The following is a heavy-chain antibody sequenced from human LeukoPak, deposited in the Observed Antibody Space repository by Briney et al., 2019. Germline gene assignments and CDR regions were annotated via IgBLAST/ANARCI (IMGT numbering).Heavy chain of an antibody. D-gene: IGHD4-23*01. CDR3: TTGTPMAVTASQLL. V-gene: IGHV3-15*01. Sequence: GGSLRLSCAASGFTFSNAWMSWVRQAPGKGLERVGRIKSKTDGGTTDYAAPVKGRFTISRDDSKNTLYLQMNSLKTEDTAVYYWTTGTPMAVTASQLLGGQGTLVTVSS. J-gene: IGHJ4*02. CDR2: IKSKTDGGTT. CDR1: GFTFSNAW.